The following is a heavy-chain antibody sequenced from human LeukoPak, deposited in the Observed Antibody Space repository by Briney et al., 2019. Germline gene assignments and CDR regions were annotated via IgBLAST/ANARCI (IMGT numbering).Heavy chain of an antibody. V-gene: IGHV1-2*02. J-gene: IGHJ4*02. CDR1: GYTFLDYY. Sequence: VASVTVSCKASGYTFLDYYLYWVRQAPGQGLEWMGWLNPRSGATNYAQKFQGRVTMTRDTSINTAYMELSRLRSDDTAVYYCARDHRRGSTGYDMPADWGQGTLVTVSS. CDR3: ARDHRRGSTGYDMPAD. CDR2: LNPRSGAT. D-gene: IGHD5-12*01.